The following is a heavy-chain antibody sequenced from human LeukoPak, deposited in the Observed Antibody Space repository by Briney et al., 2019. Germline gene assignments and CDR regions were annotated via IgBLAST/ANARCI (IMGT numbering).Heavy chain of an antibody. CDR2: ISGSGGTT. Sequence: GGSLRLSCAASGFTFSSYAMSWVRQAPGKGLEWASSISGSGGTTYYADSVKGRFTISRDNSKNTLYLQMNSLRAEDTAIYYCAKALSGRYDYWGQGTLVIVSS. CDR1: GFTFSSYA. V-gene: IGHV3-23*01. CDR3: AKALSGRYDY. J-gene: IGHJ4*02. D-gene: IGHD1-26*01.